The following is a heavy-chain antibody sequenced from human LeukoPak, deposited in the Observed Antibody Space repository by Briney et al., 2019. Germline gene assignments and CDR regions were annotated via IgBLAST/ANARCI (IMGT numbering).Heavy chain of an antibody. V-gene: IGHV3-30*04. Sequence: GGSLRLSCAVSGFTFSRYAMHWVRQAPGKGLEWVAVISDDGSHEFYAESVKGRFTISRDNSMNTLHLQMNSLRSEDTAVYYCARGYSSSSYVPLEYWGQGTLVTVSS. CDR3: ARGYSSSSYVPLEY. CDR2: ISDDGSHE. CDR1: GFTFSRYA. J-gene: IGHJ4*02. D-gene: IGHD6-6*01.